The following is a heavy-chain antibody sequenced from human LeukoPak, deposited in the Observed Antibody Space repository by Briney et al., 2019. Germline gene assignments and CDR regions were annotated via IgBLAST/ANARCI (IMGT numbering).Heavy chain of an antibody. D-gene: IGHD3-22*01. V-gene: IGHV3-53*01. Sequence: GGSLRLSCAASGFTVSSNYMSWVRQAPGKGLEWVSVIYSGGSTYYADSVKGRFTISRDNSKNTLYLQMNSLRAEDTAVYYCAKDPYYYDSSGYCDYWGQGTLVTVSS. CDR1: GFTVSSNY. CDR2: IYSGGST. J-gene: IGHJ4*02. CDR3: AKDPYYYDSSGYCDY.